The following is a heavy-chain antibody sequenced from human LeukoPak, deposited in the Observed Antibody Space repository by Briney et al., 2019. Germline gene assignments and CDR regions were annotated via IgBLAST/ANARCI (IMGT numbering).Heavy chain of an antibody. Sequence: SETLSLTCTVSGGSISSGGYYWSWIRQPPGKGLEWIGYIYHSGSTYYNPSLKSRVTISVDRSKNQFSLKLSSVTAADTAVYYCARSSVNDYSNQFDYWGQGTLVTVSS. J-gene: IGHJ4*02. CDR1: GGSISSGGYY. V-gene: IGHV4-30-2*01. D-gene: IGHD4-11*01. CDR2: IYHSGST. CDR3: ARSSVNDYSNQFDY.